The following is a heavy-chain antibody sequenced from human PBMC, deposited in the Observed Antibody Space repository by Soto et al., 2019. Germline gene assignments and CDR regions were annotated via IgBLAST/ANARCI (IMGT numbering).Heavy chain of an antibody. CDR3: ARGPGYYFDY. V-gene: IGHV3-64*01. CDR1: GFTFSSYA. CDR2: ISSNGGST. Sequence: EVQLVESGGGLVQPGGSLRLSCAASGFTFSSYAMHWVRQAPGKGLEYVSAISSNGGSTYYANSVKCRFTISRDNSMNTLYLQMVSLRADDMAVYYCARGPGYYFDYWGQGTLVTVSS. J-gene: IGHJ4*02.